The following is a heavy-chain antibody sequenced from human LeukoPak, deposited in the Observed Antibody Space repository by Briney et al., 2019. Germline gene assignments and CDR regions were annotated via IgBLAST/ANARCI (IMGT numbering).Heavy chain of an antibody. V-gene: IGHV1-8*01. CDR1: GYTFTSYD. J-gene: IGHJ5*02. CDR3: ARKRVIAAAGTGPGWWFDT. CDR2: MNPNSGNT. Sequence: GASVKVSCKASGYTFTSYDINWVRQATGQGLEWMGWMNPNSGNTGYAQKFQGRVTMTRNTSISTAYMELSSLRSEDTAVYYCARKRVIAAAGTGPGWWFDTWGQGTLVTVSS. D-gene: IGHD6-13*01.